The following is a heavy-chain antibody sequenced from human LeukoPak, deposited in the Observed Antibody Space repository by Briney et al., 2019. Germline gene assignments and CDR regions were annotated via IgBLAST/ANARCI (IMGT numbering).Heavy chain of an antibody. CDR1: GSTFSRYS. Sequence: TVRSLRLSCASPGSTFSRYSTNWGRHAPCHWLHSVSYISSSSSTIYYADSVKGRFTISRDNAKNSLYLQMNSLRAEDTAVYYCARAGRLGPLDYWGQGTLVTVSS. V-gene: IGHV3-48*01. D-gene: IGHD2-8*02. CDR2: ISSSSSTI. CDR3: ARAGRLGPLDY. J-gene: IGHJ4*02.